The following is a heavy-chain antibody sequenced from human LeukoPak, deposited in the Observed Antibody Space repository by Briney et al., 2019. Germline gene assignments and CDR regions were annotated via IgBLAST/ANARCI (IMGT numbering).Heavy chain of an antibody. D-gene: IGHD2-2*01. J-gene: IGHJ4*02. V-gene: IGHV3-11*01. CDR3: ARDLVTPYCSSTSCSLDY. Sequence: GGSLRLSCAASGFTFSDYYMSWIRQAPGKGLEWVSYISSSGSTIYYADSVKGRFTISRDNAKTSLYLQMNSLRAEDTAVYYCARDLVTPYCSSTSCSLDYWGQGTLVTVSS. CDR2: ISSSGSTI. CDR1: GFTFSDYY.